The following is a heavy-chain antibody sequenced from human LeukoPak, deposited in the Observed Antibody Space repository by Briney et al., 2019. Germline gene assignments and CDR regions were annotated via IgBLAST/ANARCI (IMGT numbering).Heavy chain of an antibody. CDR3: AKRGVTTMVRGVIED. CDR2: ISNDGGLT. CDR1: GFTFSNSG. D-gene: IGHD3-10*01. J-gene: IGHJ4*02. V-gene: IGHV3-23*01. Sequence: GGSLRLSCAASGFTFSNSGMYWVRQAPGKGLEWVSSISNDGGLTNYADSVKGRFTISRDNSKNTLCLQMNSLRAEDTAIYHCAKRGVTTMVRGVIEDWGQGTLVTVSS.